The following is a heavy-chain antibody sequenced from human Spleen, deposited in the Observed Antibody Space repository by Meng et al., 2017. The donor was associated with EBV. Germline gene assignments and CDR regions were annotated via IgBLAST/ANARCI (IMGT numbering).Heavy chain of an antibody. V-gene: IGHV1-69*05. J-gene: IGHJ4*02. CDR2: LIPKSDEH. Sequence: VGHSGAEGTQTGTSVKVSCETSGSTLRSDAVSCLRQAPGHGLGRMGVLIPKSDEHYYAQKNQYSITIATDENTITHYMALIGLRYEDTADYACASESGGGFTSDYWGQGTLVTVSS. D-gene: IGHD3-16*01. CDR3: ASESGGGFTSDY. CDR1: GSTLRSDA.